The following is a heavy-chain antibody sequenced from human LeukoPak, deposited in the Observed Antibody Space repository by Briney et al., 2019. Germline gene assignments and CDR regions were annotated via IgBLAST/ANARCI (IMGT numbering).Heavy chain of an antibody. J-gene: IGHJ5*02. CDR3: ARAGWAANANWFDP. CDR2: IYTSGST. D-gene: IGHD3-16*01. CDR1: GGSISSGGYY. V-gene: IGHV4-61*02. Sequence: SQTLSLTCTVSGGSISSGGYYWSWIRQPAGKGLEWIGRIYTSGSTNYNPSLKSRVTISVDTSKNQFSLKLSSVTAADTAVYYCARAGWAANANWFDPWGQGTLVTVSS.